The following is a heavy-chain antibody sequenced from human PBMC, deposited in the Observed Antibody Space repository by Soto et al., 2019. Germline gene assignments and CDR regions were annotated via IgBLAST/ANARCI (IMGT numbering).Heavy chain of an antibody. CDR3: ARGGGLRFLPIDP. CDR1: GWYFSGYY. Sequence: PSETLSLTCAVYGWYFSGYYWSWIRQPPGKGLEWIGEINHSGSTNYNPSLKSRVTISVDTSKNQFSLKLSSVTAADTAVYYCARGGGLRFLPIDPWGQGTLVTVSS. J-gene: IGHJ5*02. D-gene: IGHD3-3*01. V-gene: IGHV4-34*01. CDR2: INHSGST.